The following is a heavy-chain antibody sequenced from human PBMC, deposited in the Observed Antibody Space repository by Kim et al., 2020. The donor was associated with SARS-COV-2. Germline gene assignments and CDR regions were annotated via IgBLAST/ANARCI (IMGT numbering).Heavy chain of an antibody. V-gene: IGHV4-39*01. CDR2: T. J-gene: IGHJ4*02. D-gene: IGHD6-19*01. CDR3: GRGGGIAVAGT. Sequence: TYYLPSLKSRVTVSADTSKNQFCLLLNSVTAADTAVYYCGRGGGIAVAGTWGQGTLVTVSS.